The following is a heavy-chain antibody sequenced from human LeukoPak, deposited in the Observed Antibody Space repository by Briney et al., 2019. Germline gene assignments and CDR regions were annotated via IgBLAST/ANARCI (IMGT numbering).Heavy chain of an antibody. D-gene: IGHD6-13*01. CDR3: ARDLGSWYVDWFHP. V-gene: IGHV3-53*01. J-gene: IGHJ5*02. CDR2: IYSDNT. CDR1: GFTVSSNS. Sequence: GGSLRLSCTVSGFTVSSNSMSWVRQAPGKGLEWVSFIYSDNTHYSDSVKGRFTISRDNSKNSLYLQMNSLRAEDTAVYYCARDLGSWYVDWFHPWGQGTLVTVSS.